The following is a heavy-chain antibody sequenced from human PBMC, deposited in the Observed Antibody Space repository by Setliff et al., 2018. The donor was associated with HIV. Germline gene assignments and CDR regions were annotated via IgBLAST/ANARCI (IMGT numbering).Heavy chain of an antibody. D-gene: IGHD2-21*01. J-gene: IGHJ5*02. CDR1: GGSFSGYH. V-gene: IGHV4-34*10. CDR3: ARYGGNSFWFDP. Sequence: SETLSLTCAVYGGSFSGYHWNWIRQFPGKGLEWIGEINHTGNTQYNPSLKSRVTMSEETSKNQFSLKLTSVTAADTAVYYCARYGGNSFWFDPWGQGTLVTVSS. CDR2: INHTGNT.